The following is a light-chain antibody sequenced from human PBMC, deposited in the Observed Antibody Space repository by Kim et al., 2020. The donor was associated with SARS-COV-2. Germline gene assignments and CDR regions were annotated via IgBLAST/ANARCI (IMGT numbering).Light chain of an antibody. CDR3: AAWDDSLSAWV. V-gene: IGLV1-47*01. Sequence: RVTISMSGSSSNIGVNSVYWFQQLPGTAPKLLIYGNSERPSGVPDRFSSSKSGTSASLAVSGLRSDDEADFYCAAWDDSLSAWVFGGGTQLTVL. CDR2: GNS. J-gene: IGLJ3*02. CDR1: SSNIGVNS.